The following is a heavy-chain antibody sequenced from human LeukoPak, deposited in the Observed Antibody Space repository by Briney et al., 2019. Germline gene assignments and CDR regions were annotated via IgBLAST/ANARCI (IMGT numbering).Heavy chain of an antibody. Sequence: SETLSLTCTVSGGSISSGGYYWSWIRQHPGKGLEWIGYIYYSGSTYYNPSLKSRVTTSVDTSKNQFSLKLSSVTAADTAVYYWARSSHSWFDPWGQGTLVTVSS. V-gene: IGHV4-31*03. CDR2: IYYSGST. CDR3: ARSSHSWFDP. CDR1: GGSISSGGYY. D-gene: IGHD5/OR15-5a*01. J-gene: IGHJ5*02.